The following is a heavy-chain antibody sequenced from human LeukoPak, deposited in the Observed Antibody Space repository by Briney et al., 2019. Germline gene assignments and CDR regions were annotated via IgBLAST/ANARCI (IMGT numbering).Heavy chain of an antibody. CDR2: IRYDGSIK. CDR3: AKSQPFGFDY. Sequence: PGGSLRLSCAASGFTFSSYGMLWVRQAPGKGLEWVTFIRYDGSIKYYAGSAKGRFTISRDNSKNTLYLQMNSLRAEDTDVYYCAKSQPFGFDYWGQGTLVTVSS. V-gene: IGHV3-30*02. CDR1: GFTFSSYG. D-gene: IGHD3-10*01. J-gene: IGHJ4*02.